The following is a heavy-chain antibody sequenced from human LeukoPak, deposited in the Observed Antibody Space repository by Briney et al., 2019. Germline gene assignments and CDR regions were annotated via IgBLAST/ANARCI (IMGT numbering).Heavy chain of an antibody. V-gene: IGHV1-18*04. J-gene: IGHJ4*02. CDR2: IRASIGNT. CDR3: ARDKYYYYGSGSYDDTFDY. Sequence: ASVKVSCKASGYTFTSYGISWVRQAPGQGLKWWGGIRASIGNTNYAQKLQGRVTMTTDTSTSTAYMELRSLRSDDTAVYYCARDKYYYYGSGSYDDTFDYWGQGTLVTVSS. CDR1: GYTFTSYG. D-gene: IGHD3-10*01.